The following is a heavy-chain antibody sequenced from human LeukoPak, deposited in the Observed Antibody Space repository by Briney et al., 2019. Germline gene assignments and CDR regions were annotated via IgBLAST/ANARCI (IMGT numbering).Heavy chain of an antibody. CDR2: VRGTGSDT. J-gene: IGHJ4*02. D-gene: IGHD4-11*01. Sequence: QTGGSLRLSCAASGFTFSTYAMSWVRQAPGKGLEWVSAVRGTGSDTYYADSVRGRFTISRDNSKNTLYLQMDRLRAEDTAIYFCAKTSRRSSNYDSPYDYWGQGTLVTVSS. CDR3: AKTSRRSSNYDSPYDY. V-gene: IGHV3-23*01. CDR1: GFTFSTYA.